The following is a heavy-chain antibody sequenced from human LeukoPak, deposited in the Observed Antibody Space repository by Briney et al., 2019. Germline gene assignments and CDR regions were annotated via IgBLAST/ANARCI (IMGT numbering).Heavy chain of an antibody. CDR3: ARGDCGGDCYSGYYYYYMDV. V-gene: IGHV4-4*07. CDR2: IFTRGST. CDR1: GGSISSYY. Sequence: SETLSLTCTVSGGSISSYYWSWIRQPPGKGLEWIGRIFTRGSTNYNPSLKSRVTMSVDTSKNQFSVKLNSVTAADTAVYYCARGDCGGDCYSGYYYYYMDVWGKGTTVTVSS. J-gene: IGHJ6*03. D-gene: IGHD2-21*02.